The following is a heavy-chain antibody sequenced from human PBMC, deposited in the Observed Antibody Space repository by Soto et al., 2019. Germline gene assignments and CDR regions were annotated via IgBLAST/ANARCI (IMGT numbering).Heavy chain of an antibody. J-gene: IGHJ4*02. CDR3: ASYYYHSSDYYPPY. CDR2: IYYSGST. Sequence: ETLSLTCTVSGGSISSYYWSWIRQPPGKGLEWIGYIYYSGSTNYNPSLKSRVTISVDTSKNQFSLKLSSVTAADTAVYYCASYYYHSSDYYPPYWGQGTLVTVSS. CDR1: GGSISSYY. D-gene: IGHD3-22*01. V-gene: IGHV4-59*12.